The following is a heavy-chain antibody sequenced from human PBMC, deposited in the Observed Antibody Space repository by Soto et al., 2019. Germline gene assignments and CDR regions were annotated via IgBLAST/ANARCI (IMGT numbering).Heavy chain of an antibody. Sequence: PGESLKISCKGSGYSFTSHWIAWVRQMPGKGLEWMGIIYPGDSDTRYSPSFQGQVTISADKSISTAYLQWSSLKASDTAMYYCARAHSNSWYGRSDYWGHGTLVTVSS. CDR1: GYSFTSHW. D-gene: IGHD6-13*01. V-gene: IGHV5-51*01. CDR3: ARAHSNSWYGRSDY. J-gene: IGHJ4*01. CDR2: IYPGDSDT.